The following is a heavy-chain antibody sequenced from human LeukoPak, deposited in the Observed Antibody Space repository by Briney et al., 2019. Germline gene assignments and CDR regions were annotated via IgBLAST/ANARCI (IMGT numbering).Heavy chain of an antibody. V-gene: IGHV3-30*02. Sequence: GGSLRLSCAASGFTFSSYGMHWVRQAPGKGLEWVAFIRYDGSNKYYADSVKGRFTISRDNSKNTLYPQMNSLRAEDTAVYYCAKVKTGEEDDVARNSNYYYYYMDVWGKGTTVTISS. CDR2: IRYDGSNK. J-gene: IGHJ6*03. CDR1: GFTFSSYG. CDR3: AKVKTGEEDDVARNSNYYYYYMDV. D-gene: IGHD1-14*01.